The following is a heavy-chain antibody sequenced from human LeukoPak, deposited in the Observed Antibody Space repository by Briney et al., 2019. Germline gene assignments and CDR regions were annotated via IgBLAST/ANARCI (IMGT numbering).Heavy chain of an antibody. CDR2: IYYSGST. CDR3: ARQAAAELDP. Sequence: XWSWIRQPPGKGLEWIGYIYYSGSTNYNPSLKSRVTISVDTSKNQFSLKLSSVTAADTAVYYCARQAAAELDPWGQRTLVTVSS. D-gene: IGHD6-13*01. CDR1: X. J-gene: IGHJ5*02. V-gene: IGHV4-59*08.